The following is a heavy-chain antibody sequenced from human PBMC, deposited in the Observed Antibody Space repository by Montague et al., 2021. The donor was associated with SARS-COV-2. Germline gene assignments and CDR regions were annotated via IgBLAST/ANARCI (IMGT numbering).Heavy chain of an antibody. J-gene: IGHJ5*02. Sequence: SETLSLTCTVSGGSMSDHYWAWIRQPPGKGLEWLAYIYYSGGINYNASLKSRVTMSVDTTKNQFSLKLTSVTAADTAAYYCASAVSGRGAFNWFDPWGQGTLVTVSS. CDR1: GGSMSDHY. CDR2: IYYSGGI. D-gene: IGHD3-10*01. V-gene: IGHV4-59*11. CDR3: ASAVSGRGAFNWFDP.